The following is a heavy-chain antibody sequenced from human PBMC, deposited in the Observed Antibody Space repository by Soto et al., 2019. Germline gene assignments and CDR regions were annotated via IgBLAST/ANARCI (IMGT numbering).Heavy chain of an antibody. CDR2: MNPNSGNT. CDR1: GYTFTSYD. V-gene: IGHV1-8*01. CDR3: ARGLSSWSTADY. J-gene: IGHJ4*02. Sequence: ASVKVSCKASGYTFTSYDINWVRQATGQGLEWMGWMNPNSGNTGYAQKFQGRVTMTRNTSISTAYMELSSLRSEDTAVYYCARGLSSWSTADYWGQGTLVTVSS. D-gene: IGHD6-13*01.